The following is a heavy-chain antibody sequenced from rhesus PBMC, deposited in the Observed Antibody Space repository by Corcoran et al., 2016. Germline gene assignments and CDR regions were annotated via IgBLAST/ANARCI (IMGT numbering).Heavy chain of an antibody. D-gene: IGHD6S26*01. V-gene: IGHV4-127*01. CDR3: ARVGYSSGWSFFES. CDR1: GYSISSGYA. CDR2: IRGSSDST. J-gene: IGHJ4*01. Sequence: QVQLQESGPGLVKPSDTLSLTCAVSGYSISSGYAWSWLRQPPEKGLECIGYIRGSSDSTNYNPSLKSRVTSSKDTSKNQFSLKLKSVSAADTAVYYCARVGYSSGWSFFESWGQGVLVTVSS.